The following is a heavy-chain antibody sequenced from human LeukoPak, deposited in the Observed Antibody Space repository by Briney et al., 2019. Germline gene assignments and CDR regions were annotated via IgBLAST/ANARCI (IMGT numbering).Heavy chain of an antibody. CDR1: GFTFSNAW. Sequence: GGSLRLSCAASGFTFSNAWMNWVRQAPGKGLEWVGRIKSKTDGGTTDYAASVKGRFTISRDDSKNTLYLQMNGLKTEDTAVYYCTTLAGYYYDSSGYYYFDYWGQGTLVTVSS. J-gene: IGHJ4*02. CDR3: TTLAGYYYDSSGYYYFDY. V-gene: IGHV3-15*07. D-gene: IGHD3-22*01. CDR2: IKSKTDGGTT.